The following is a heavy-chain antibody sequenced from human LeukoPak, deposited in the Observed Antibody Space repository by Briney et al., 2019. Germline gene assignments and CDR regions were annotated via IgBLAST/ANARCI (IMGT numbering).Heavy chain of an antibody. CDR1: GFTFNDSW. CDR3: ATYTHWVAGDV. CDR2: MNQDGSEK. D-gene: IGHD3-16*01. Sequence: HPGGSLRLSCAASGFTFNDSWMSWVRQAPGKGLEWVANMNQDGSEKDYVDSVKGRFTISRDNARNSLYLQMSSLRAEDTAVYYCATYTHWVAGDVWGQGTTVTVSS. J-gene: IGHJ6*02. V-gene: IGHV3-7*01.